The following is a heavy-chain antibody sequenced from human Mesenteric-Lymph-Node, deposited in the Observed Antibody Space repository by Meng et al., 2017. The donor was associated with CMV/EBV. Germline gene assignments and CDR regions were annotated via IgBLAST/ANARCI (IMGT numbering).Heavy chain of an antibody. D-gene: IGHD6-19*01. CDR2: ISGTSDGR. CDR1: GFTFTTYA. CDR3: ARDRYQWLVFPYTFDL. Sequence: GESLKTPCAAPGFTFTTYAMSWVRQAPGKGPEWVSCISGTSDGRYYADSVKGRFTISRDTSKNTLYLEMNSLRADDTAVYFCARDRYQWLVFPYTFDLWGQGTLVTVSS. J-gene: IGHJ4*02. V-gene: IGHV3-23*01.